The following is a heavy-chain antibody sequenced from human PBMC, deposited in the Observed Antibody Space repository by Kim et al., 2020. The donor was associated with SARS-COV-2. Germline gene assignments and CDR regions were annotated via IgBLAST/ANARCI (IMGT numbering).Heavy chain of an antibody. V-gene: IGHV3-53*04. Sequence: GGSLRLSCAASGFTFSSNYMSWVRQAPGKGLEWISVIYSGGRTYYADSVKGRFTISRHNSTNTLYLQMNSLRAEDTAVYYCARSFSGYYVMDDWGQGTT. CDR3: ARSFSGYYVMDD. CDR1: GFTFSSNY. J-gene: IGHJ6*02. CDR2: IYSGGRT. D-gene: IGHD3-3*02.